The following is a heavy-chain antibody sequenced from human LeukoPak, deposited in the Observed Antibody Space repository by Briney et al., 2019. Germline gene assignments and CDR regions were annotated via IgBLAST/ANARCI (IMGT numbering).Heavy chain of an antibody. CDR2: ISGSGGST. D-gene: IGHD2-15*01. Sequence: GGSLRLXCAASGFTFSSYASSWVRRAPGKGLECVSTISGSGGSTYYADSVKGRFTISRDNSKNTLYLQMNSLRAEDTAVYYCAKSGGSCSGGSCYYYYYYMDVWGKGTTVTVSS. V-gene: IGHV3-23*01. CDR3: AKSGGSCSGGSCYYYYYYMDV. CDR1: GFTFSSYA. J-gene: IGHJ6*03.